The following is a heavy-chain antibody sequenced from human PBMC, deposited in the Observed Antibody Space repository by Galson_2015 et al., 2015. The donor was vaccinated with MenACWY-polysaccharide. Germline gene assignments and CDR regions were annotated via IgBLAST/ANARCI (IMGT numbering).Heavy chain of an antibody. CDR1: GFTFSSYW. Sequence: SLRLSCAASGFTFSSYWMTWVRQAPGKGLEWVANIKKDGSEKYYVDSVKGRFTISRDNSKNSLYLQMHSLRAEDTAVYSCARGPYSMDGWGQVTTGTVSS. CDR3: ARGPYSMDG. J-gene: IGHJ6*02. V-gene: IGHV3-7*01. CDR2: IKKDGSEK.